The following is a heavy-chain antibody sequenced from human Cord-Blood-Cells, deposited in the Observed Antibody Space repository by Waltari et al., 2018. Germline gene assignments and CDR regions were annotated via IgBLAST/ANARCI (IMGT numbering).Heavy chain of an antibody. CDR1: GCSISSSSYY. J-gene: IGHJ5*02. D-gene: IGHD1-26*01. CDR2: IYYSGST. CDR3: ARRGIKVGATVGLDP. V-gene: IGHV4-39*07. Sequence: QLQLQESGPGLVKPSETLSLTCTVSGCSISSSSYYWGWIRQPPGKGLEWIGSIYYSGSTYYNPSLKSRVTISVDTSKNQFSLKLSSVTAADTAVYYCARRGIKVGATVGLDPWGQGTLVTVSS.